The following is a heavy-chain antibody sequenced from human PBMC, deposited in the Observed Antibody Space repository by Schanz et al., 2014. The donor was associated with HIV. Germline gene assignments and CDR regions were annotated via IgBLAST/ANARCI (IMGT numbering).Heavy chain of an antibody. D-gene: IGHD1-26*01. CDR2: ISVSGAST. V-gene: IGHV3-23*01. Sequence: EVQLLESGGGLVQPGGSLRLSCTASGLAFSNHAMTWLRQAPGRGLERLSAISVSGASTYYADSVKGRFTISRDNSKNTVYLQMDSLRAEDTAVYFCAQEEHPNDCWDQGTLVTVSS. J-gene: IGHJ4*02. CDR1: GLAFSNHA. CDR3: AQEEHPNDC.